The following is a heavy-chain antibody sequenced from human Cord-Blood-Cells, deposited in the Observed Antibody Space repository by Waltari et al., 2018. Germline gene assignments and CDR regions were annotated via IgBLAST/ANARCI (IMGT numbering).Heavy chain of an antibody. V-gene: IGHV4-4*02. Sequence: QVQLQESGPGLVKPSGTLSLTCAVSGGSISSSNWWSWVRQPPGKGLEWIGEIFHSGGTTSTPSLKSRVTISVYKSKNQFSLKLGSVAAADTAVYYCASRHCSSTSCYLYNWFDPWGQGTLVTVSS. CDR1: GGSISSSNW. D-gene: IGHD2-2*01. CDR3: ASRHCSSTSCYLYNWFDP. J-gene: IGHJ5*02. CDR2: IFHSGGT.